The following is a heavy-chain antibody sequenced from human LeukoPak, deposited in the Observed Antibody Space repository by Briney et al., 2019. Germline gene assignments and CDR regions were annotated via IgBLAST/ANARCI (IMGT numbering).Heavy chain of an antibody. J-gene: IGHJ4*02. V-gene: IGHV3-23*01. CDR3: AKDRDYYDSSGYYYYTGLFDY. Sequence: GGSLGLSCAASGFIFNNYWMNWVRQAPGKGLEWVSAISGSGGSTYYADSVKGRFTISRDNSKNTLYLQMNSLRAEDTAVYYCAKDRDYYDSSGYYYYTGLFDYWGQGTLVTVSS. CDR2: ISGSGGST. CDR1: GFIFNNYW. D-gene: IGHD3-22*01.